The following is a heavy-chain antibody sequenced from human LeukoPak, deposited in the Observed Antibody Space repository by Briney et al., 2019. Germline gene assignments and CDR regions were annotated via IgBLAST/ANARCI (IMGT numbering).Heavy chain of an antibody. J-gene: IGHJ3*02. D-gene: IGHD1-26*01. V-gene: IGHV4-59*11. CDR1: GGSISSHY. CDR3: AREKNVGNPARSDVFDI. CDR2: IYYSGST. Sequence: SETLSLTCTVSGGSISSHYWNWIRQPPGKGLEWIGYIYYSGSTDYNPSLKSRVTMSVDTSKTEFSLTLSSVTAADTAVYYCAREKNVGNPARSDVFDIWGQGTMVTVSS.